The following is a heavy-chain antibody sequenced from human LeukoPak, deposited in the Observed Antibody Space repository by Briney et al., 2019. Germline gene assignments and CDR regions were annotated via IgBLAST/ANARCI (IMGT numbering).Heavy chain of an antibody. CDR1: GFTFSSHS. CDR3: ARDRSSSWPPGWFDP. Sequence: GGSLRLSCAASGFTFSSHSMNWVRQAPGKGLEWISYTSSSSSTIYYADSVKGRFTISRDNAKNSLYLQMNSLRAEDTAVYYCARDRSSSWPPGWFDPWGQGTLVTVSS. CDR2: TSSSSSTI. J-gene: IGHJ5*02. V-gene: IGHV3-48*04. D-gene: IGHD6-13*01.